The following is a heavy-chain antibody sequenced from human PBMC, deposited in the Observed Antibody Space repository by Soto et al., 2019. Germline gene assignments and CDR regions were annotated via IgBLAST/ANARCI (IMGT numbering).Heavy chain of an antibody. CDR1: GFTFTSSA. V-gene: IGHV1-58*01. Sequence: SVKVSCKASGFTFTSSAVQWVRQARGQRLEWIGWIVVGSGNTNYAQKFQERVTITRDMSTSTAYMELSSLRSEDTAVYYCAADRDSSSWYGTYGMDVWGQGTTVTVSS. CDR3: AADRDSSSWYGTYGMDV. J-gene: IGHJ6*02. D-gene: IGHD6-13*01. CDR2: IVVGSGNT.